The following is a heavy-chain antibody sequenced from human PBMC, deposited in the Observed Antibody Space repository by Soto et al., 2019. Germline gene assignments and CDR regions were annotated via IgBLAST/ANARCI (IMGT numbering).Heavy chain of an antibody. Sequence: EVQLVESGGGLVQPGGSLRLSCAASGFTVNSNYMSWFRQAPGKGLECVSVVHPGGTTSYADSVKGRFTVSRDNSKNSLYLQMNTLRAEDTAVYYCARDPPGLGSSSFDFWGQGTLVTVSS. CDR3: ARDPPGLGSSSFDF. CDR2: VHPGGTT. D-gene: IGHD6-6*01. CDR1: GFTVNSNY. V-gene: IGHV3-66*01. J-gene: IGHJ4*02.